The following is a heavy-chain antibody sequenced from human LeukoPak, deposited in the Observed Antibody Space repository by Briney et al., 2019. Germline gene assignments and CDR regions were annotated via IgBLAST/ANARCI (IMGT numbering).Heavy chain of an antibody. J-gene: IGHJ3*02. D-gene: IGHD3-10*01. V-gene: IGHV1-2*02. Sequence: ASVKVSCKASGYTFTGYYMNWVRQATGQGLEWMGWINPNSGSTNYAQKFQGRVTMTRDTSISTAYMELSRLRSDDTAVYYCARAVRGVISDAFDIWGQGTMVTVSS. CDR1: GYTFTGYY. CDR3: ARAVRGVISDAFDI. CDR2: INPNSGST.